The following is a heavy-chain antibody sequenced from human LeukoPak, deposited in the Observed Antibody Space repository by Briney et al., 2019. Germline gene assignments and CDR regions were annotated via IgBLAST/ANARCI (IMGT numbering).Heavy chain of an antibody. CDR2: ISGGGGST. V-gene: IGHV3-23*01. D-gene: IGHD6-13*01. CDR3: AKVARAPPGIAAAGFDY. Sequence: GGSLRLSCAASGFTFRSYSMNWVRQAPGKGLDWVSSISGGGGSTSYAGSVKGRFTISRDHSKQTVYLQMNSLRVDDTAVYYCAKVARAPPGIAAAGFDYWGQGTLVTVSS. J-gene: IGHJ4*02. CDR1: GFTFRSYS.